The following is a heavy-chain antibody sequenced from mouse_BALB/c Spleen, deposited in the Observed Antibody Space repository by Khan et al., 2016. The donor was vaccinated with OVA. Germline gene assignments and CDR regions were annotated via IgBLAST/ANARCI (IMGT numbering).Heavy chain of an antibody. V-gene: IGHV1S136*01. CDR1: GYTFTSYV. CDR2: ISPNSDGS. D-gene: IGHD1-1*01. J-gene: IGHJ3*01. CDR3: LVALYYYGSAYGWFAY. Sequence: VQLKESGPELVKPGASVKMSCKASGYTFTSYVMHWVKQKPGQGLEWIGYISPNSDGSKYNEKFRGKATLTSDKSSSTAYMELSSLTSEDSAVYYCLVALYYYGSAYGWFAYWGQGTLVTVSA.